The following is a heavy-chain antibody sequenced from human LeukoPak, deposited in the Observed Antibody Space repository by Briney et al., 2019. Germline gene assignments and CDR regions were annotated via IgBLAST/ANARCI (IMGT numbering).Heavy chain of an antibody. CDR3: AKDGGGPLEWLPPMDC. V-gene: IGHV4-4*07. CDR2: IYTSGST. Sequence: ADTLSLTCTLSGRSISSYYWSWTRHPAGKGLEWIGRIYTSGSTNYNPSLKSRVTMSVHTSKNQFSLKLSSVTAADTAVYYCAKDGGGPLEWLPPMDCWGQGTTVTLSS. CDR1: GRSISSYY. D-gene: IGHD3-3*01. J-gene: IGHJ6*01.